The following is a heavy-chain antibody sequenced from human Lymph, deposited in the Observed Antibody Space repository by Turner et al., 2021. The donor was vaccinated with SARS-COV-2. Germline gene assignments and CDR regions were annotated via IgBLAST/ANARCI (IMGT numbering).Heavy chain of an antibody. J-gene: IGHJ4*02. CDR1: GGSISSGEYY. CDR3: ARVVVLRRAYFDY. Sequence: QVQLQESGPGLVKPAQTLSLTCTVSGGSISSGEYYWGWIRQPPGKGLEWIGYIYYSGSTFNNPSLKSRVTISVDTSKNQFSLKLSSVTAADTAVYYGARVVVLRRAYFDYWGQGTLVTVSS. V-gene: IGHV4-30-4*01. D-gene: IGHD2-8*01. CDR2: IYYSGST.